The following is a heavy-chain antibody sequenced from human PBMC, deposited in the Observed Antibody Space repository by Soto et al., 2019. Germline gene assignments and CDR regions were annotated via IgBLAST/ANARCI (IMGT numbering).Heavy chain of an antibody. V-gene: IGHV4-34*01. J-gene: IGHJ4*02. CDR1: GGSFSGYY. CDR2: INHSGRT. Sequence: QVQLQQWGAGLLKPSETLSLTCAVYGGSFSGYYWSWIRQPPGKGLEWIGEINHSGRTNYNPSLKSRVTISVDTSKNQFSLKLSSVTAAGTAVYYCARGRGSYFGGFDYWGQGTLVTVSS. CDR3: ARGRGSYFGGFDY. D-gene: IGHD1-26*01.